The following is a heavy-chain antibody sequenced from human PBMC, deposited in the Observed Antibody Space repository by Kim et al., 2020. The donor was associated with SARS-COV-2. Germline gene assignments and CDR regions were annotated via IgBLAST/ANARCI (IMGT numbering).Heavy chain of an antibody. J-gene: IGHJ2*01. CDR2: INHSGST. V-gene: IGHV4-34*01. CDR3: ARGRGYYDSSGYYQDTRSWYFDL. Sequence: SETLSLTCAVYGGSFSGYYWSWIRQPPGKGLEWIGEINHSGSTNYNPSLKSRVTISVDTSKNQFSLKLSSVTAADTAVYYCARGRGYYDSSGYYQDTRSWYFDLWGRGTLVTVSS. D-gene: IGHD3-22*01. CDR1: GGSFSGYY.